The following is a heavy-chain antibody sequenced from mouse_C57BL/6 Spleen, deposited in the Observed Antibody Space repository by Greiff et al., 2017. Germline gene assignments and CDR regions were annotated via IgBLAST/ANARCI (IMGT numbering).Heavy chain of an antibody. D-gene: IGHD4-1*01. Sequence: VQLQQPGAELVRPGSSVTLSCKASGYTFTSYWMDWVKQRPGQGLEWIGNIYPSDSETHYNQKFKDKATLTVDKSSSTAYMQRSSLTSEDSAVYYCARELGLDYWGQGTTLTVSS. CDR2: IYPSDSET. CDR3: ARELGLDY. CDR1: GYTFTSYW. J-gene: IGHJ2*01. V-gene: IGHV1-61*01.